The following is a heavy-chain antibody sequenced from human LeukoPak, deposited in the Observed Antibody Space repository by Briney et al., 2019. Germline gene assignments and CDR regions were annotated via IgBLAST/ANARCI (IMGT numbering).Heavy chain of an antibody. J-gene: IGHJ4*02. CDR3: ARALPAYCGGDCYADPYYFDY. CDR2: INHRGST. CDR1: GGSFSGYY. Sequence: SETLSLTCAVYGGSFSGYYWSWIRQPPGKGLEWIGEINHRGSTNYNPSLKSRVTISVDTSKNQFSLKLSSVTAADTAVYYCARALPAYCGGDCYADPYYFDYWGQGTLVTVSS. V-gene: IGHV4-34*01. D-gene: IGHD2-21*02.